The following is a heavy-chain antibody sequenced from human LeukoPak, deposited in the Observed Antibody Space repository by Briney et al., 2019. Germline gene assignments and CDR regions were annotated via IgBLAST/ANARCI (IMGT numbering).Heavy chain of an antibody. CDR1: GFTFSSYG. CDR2: ISYDGSNK. V-gene: IGHV3-30*18. D-gene: IGHD1-26*01. J-gene: IGHJ4*02. Sequence: PGGSLRLSCAASGFTFSSYGMHWVRQAPGKGLEWVAVISYDGSNKYYADSVKGRFTISRDNSKNTLYLQMNSLRAEDTAVYYCAKLWGLLVPGDYWGQGTLVTVSS. CDR3: AKLWGLLVPGDY.